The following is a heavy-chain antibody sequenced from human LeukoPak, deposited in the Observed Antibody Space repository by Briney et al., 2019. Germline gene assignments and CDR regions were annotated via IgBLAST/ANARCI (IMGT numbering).Heavy chain of an antibody. CDR3: AKGFLGGSGD. Sequence: GGSLRLSCAASGFTFSSYGMHWVRQAPGKGLEWVAVISYDGSNKYYADSVKGRFTISRDDSKNTLYLQMNSLRAEDTAVYYCAKGFLGGSGDWGQGTLVTVSS. CDR2: ISYDGSNK. J-gene: IGHJ4*02. V-gene: IGHV3-30*18. D-gene: IGHD3-10*01. CDR1: GFTFSSYG.